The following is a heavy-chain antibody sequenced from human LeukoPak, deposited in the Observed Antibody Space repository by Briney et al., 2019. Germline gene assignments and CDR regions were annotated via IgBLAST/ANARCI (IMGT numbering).Heavy chain of an antibody. CDR1: GYTFTGYY. J-gene: IGHJ5*02. CDR3: ARAGRRPNIVVVPAAMRSWFDP. Sequence: ASVKVSCKASGYTFTGYYMHWVRQAPGQGLEWMGRINPNSGGTNYAQKFQGRVTMTRDTSISTAYMELSRLRPDDTAVYYCARAGRRPNIVVVPAAMRSWFDPWGQGTLVTVSS. V-gene: IGHV1-2*06. CDR2: INPNSGGT. D-gene: IGHD2-2*01.